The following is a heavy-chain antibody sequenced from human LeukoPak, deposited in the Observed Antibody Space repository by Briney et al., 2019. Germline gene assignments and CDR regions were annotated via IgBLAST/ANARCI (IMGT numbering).Heavy chain of an antibody. CDR2: INPNSGGT. V-gene: IGHV1-2*02. Sequence: ASVKVSCKASGYTFTGYYMHWVRQAPGQGLEWMGWINPNSGGTNYAQKFQGRVTMTRDTSISTAYMELSRLRSDDTAVYYCARSVVPAAASWFDSWGQGTLVTVSP. J-gene: IGHJ5*01. D-gene: IGHD2-2*01. CDR3: ARSVVPAAASWFDS. CDR1: GYTFTGYY.